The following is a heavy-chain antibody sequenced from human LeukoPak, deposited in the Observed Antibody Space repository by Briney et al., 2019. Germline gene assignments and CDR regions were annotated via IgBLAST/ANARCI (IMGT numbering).Heavy chain of an antibody. CDR3: ARAHTPTVTTYDY. Sequence: ASVKVSCKASGGTFSSYAISWVRQAPGQGLEWMGWINAGNGNTKYSQKFQGRVTITRDTSASTAYMELSSLRSEDTAVYYCARAHTPTVTTYDYWGQGTLVTVSS. CDR1: GGTFSSYA. D-gene: IGHD4-17*01. J-gene: IGHJ4*02. V-gene: IGHV1-3*01. CDR2: INAGNGNT.